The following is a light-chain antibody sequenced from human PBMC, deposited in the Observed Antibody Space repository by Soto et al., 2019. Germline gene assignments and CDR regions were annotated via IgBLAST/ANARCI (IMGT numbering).Light chain of an antibody. V-gene: IGKV3-20*01. CDR3: QQYGSSPPVT. J-gene: IGKJ5*01. Sequence: EIVLTQSPGTLSLSPGERATLSCSASQSVSNNYLAWYQQKPGQAPRLLIYGASSRATGIPDRFSGSGSGTDFTLTISRLEPEDFAVYYCQQYGSSPPVTFGQGTRLENK. CDR1: QSVSNNY. CDR2: GAS.